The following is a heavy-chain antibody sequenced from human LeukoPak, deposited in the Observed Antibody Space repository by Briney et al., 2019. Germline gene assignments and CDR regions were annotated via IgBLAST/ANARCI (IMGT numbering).Heavy chain of an antibody. CDR2: IYYSGST. CDR1: GGSISSYY. V-gene: IGHV4-59*01. Sequence: PSETLSLTCTVSGGSISSYYWSWIRQPPGKGLEWIGYIYYSGSTNYNPSLKSRVTISVDTSKNQFSLKLSSVTAADTAVYYCARDRSSSRGYYFDYWGQGTLVTVSS. CDR3: ARDRSSSRGYYFDY. D-gene: IGHD6-6*01. J-gene: IGHJ4*02.